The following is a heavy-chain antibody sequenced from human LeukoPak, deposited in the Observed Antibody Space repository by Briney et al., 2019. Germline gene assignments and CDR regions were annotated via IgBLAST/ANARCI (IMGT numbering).Heavy chain of an antibody. CDR2: IYYSGTT. CDR3: ARISNYYDSSGYGRAVDY. CDR1: GGSISSYY. D-gene: IGHD3-22*01. J-gene: IGHJ4*02. V-gene: IGHV4-59*08. Sequence: SETLSLTCTVSGGSISSYYWSWIRQPPGKGLEWIGYIYYSGTTNYNPSLKSRVTISADTSKNQFSLKLTSVTAADTAVYYCARISNYYDSSGYGRAVDYWGQGTLVTVSS.